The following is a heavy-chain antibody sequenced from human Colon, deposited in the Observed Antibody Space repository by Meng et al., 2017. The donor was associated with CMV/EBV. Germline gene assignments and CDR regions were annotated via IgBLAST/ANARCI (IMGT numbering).Heavy chain of an antibody. Sequence: QVTLGESGAEGKQPGASWKVPCKASEYTFTGYYLHWVRQAPGQGLGWMGWINPNSGGTNYAQKFQGRDTMTRDTSITTAYMELSRLRSDDTAVYYCARDWYPGDRRGSFDYWGQGTLVTVSS. D-gene: IGHD3-22*01. CDR1: EYTFTGYY. CDR2: INPNSGGT. V-gene: IGHV1-2*02. CDR3: ARDWYPGDRRGSFDY. J-gene: IGHJ4*02.